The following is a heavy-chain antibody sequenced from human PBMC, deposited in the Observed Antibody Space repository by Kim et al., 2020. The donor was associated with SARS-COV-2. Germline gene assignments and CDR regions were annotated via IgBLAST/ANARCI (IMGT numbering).Heavy chain of an antibody. Sequence: SPNYNPALKSRVTMSVDTSKNQFSLKLSSVTAADTAVYYCARVTRYYFDYWGQGTLVTVSS. CDR2: SP. V-gene: IGHV4-4*06. J-gene: IGHJ4*02. D-gene: IGHD4-4*01. CDR3: ARVTRYYFDY.